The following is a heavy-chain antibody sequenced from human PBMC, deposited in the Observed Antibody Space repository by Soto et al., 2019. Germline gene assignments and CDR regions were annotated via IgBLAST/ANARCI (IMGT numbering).Heavy chain of an antibody. CDR3: ARDSYYHSSSGYYVFDY. CDR1: GFTVSSNY. V-gene: IGHV3-53*01. Sequence: GGSLRLSCAASGFTVSSNYMSWVRQAPGKGLEWVSVIYSGGSTYYADSVKGRFTISRDNSKNTLYLQMNSLRAEDTAVYYCARDSYYHSSSGYYVFDYWGQGT. J-gene: IGHJ4*02. D-gene: IGHD3-22*01. CDR2: IYSGGST.